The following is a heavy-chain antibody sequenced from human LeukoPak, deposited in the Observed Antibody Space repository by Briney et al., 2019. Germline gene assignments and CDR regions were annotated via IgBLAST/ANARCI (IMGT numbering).Heavy chain of an antibody. V-gene: IGHV4-61*02. D-gene: IGHD7-27*01. Sequence: SETLSLTCTVSGDSISSGSYCWSWIRQPAGKGLEWIRRIETTGNTNYNPSLKSRVTISLDTSNNQFSLKLTSVTAADTAVYYCARGGTSAGNWGYYIDYWGQGTLVTVSS. CDR3: ARGGTSAGNWGYYIDY. J-gene: IGHJ4*02. CDR1: GDSISSGSYC. CDR2: IETTGNT.